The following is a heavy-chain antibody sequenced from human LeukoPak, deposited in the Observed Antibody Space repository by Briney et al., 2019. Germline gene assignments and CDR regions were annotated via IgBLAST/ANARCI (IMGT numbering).Heavy chain of an antibody. Sequence: GGSLRLSCATSGFTFSNSDMNWVRQAPGKGLEWVSSITTTSSYIYYADSVRGQFTISRDNAKNSLYLHMDSLRAEDTAVYYCARSGCPGGSCYLRYSWLDLWGRGTLVTVSS. CDR1: GFTFSNSD. CDR2: ITTTSSYI. D-gene: IGHD2-15*01. V-gene: IGHV3-21*01. CDR3: ARSGCPGGSCYLRYSWLDL. J-gene: IGHJ5*02.